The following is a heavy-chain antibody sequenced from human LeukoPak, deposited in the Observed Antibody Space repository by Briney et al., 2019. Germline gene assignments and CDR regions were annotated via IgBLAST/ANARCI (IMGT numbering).Heavy chain of an antibody. J-gene: IGHJ4*02. CDR2: ISWNSSSI. V-gene: IGHV3-9*01. Sequence: GGSLRLSCAASGFTFDDYAMHWVRQAPGKGLEWVSGISWNSSSIGYADSVKGRFTISRDNAKNSLYLQMNSLRAEDTALYYCAKNVGSSSWYGLYFDYWGQGTLVTVSS. CDR3: AKNVGSSSWYGLYFDY. CDR1: GFTFDDYA. D-gene: IGHD6-13*01.